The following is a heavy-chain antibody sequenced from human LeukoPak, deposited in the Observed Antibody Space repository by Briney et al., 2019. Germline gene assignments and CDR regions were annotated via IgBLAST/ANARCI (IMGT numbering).Heavy chain of an antibody. CDR3: ARGKGDFDY. J-gene: IGHJ4*02. Sequence: SETLSLTCTVSGGSISSYYWSWIRQPPGKGLEWIGYIYYSGSTNYNPSLKSRVTISVDTSKNHFSLNLKSVTAADTAVYYCARGKGDFDYWGQGTLVTVSS. V-gene: IGHV4-59*01. CDR2: IYYSGST. CDR1: GGSISSYY.